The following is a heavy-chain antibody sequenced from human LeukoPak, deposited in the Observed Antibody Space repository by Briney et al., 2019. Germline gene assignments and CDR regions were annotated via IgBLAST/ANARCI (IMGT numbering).Heavy chain of an antibody. CDR2: INPSGGST. Sequence: ASVKVSCKASGYTFTSYYMHWVRQAPGQGLEWMGIINPSGGSTSYAQKFQGRVTMTRDTSTSTVYMELSSLRSEDTAVYYCAREERVITFGGVIASNWFDPWGQGTLVTVSS. D-gene: IGHD3-16*02. J-gene: IGHJ5*02. CDR3: AREERVITFGGVIASNWFDP. V-gene: IGHV1-46*01. CDR1: GYTFTSYY.